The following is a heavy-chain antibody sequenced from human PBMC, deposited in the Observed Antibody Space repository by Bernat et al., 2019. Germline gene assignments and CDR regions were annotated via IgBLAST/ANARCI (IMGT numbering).Heavy chain of an antibody. CDR3: ARVPLVCSDGTCYYYVDV. CDR1: RASLTDYY. D-gene: IGHD2-15*01. CDR2: IHYSGTT. V-gene: IGHV4-59*01. Sequence: QVQVQESGPGLVKPSETLSLTCTVSRASLTDYYWSWIRQPPGGGLEWIACIHYSGTTDYNPSLQSRVTISVDTSKNQFSLNLSRATAADTAVYYCARVPLVCSDGTCYYYVDVWGKGTTVTVSS. J-gene: IGHJ6*03.